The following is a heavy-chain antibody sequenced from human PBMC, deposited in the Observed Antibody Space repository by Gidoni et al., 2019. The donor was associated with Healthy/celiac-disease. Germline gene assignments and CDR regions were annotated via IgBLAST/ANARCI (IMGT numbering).Heavy chain of an antibody. V-gene: IGHV3-30*03. CDR2: ISYDGSNK. CDR3: ASPRVPFCGGDCYFDY. CDR1: GFTFSSYG. J-gene: IGHJ4*02. D-gene: IGHD2-21*01. Sequence: QVQLVESGGGVVQPGRSLRLSCAASGFTFSSYGMHWVRQAPVKGLEWVAVISYDGSNKYYADSVKGRFTISRDNAKNTLYLQMNSLRAEDTAVYYCASPRVPFCGGDCYFDYWGQGTLVTVSS.